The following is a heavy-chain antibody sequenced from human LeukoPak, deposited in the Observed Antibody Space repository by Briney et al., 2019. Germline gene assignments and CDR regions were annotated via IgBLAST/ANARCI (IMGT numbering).Heavy chain of an antibody. V-gene: IGHV5-51*01. CDR1: GYSFTSYW. CDR3: ARPGGDGYNPYRIDY. J-gene: IGHJ4*02. Sequence: GESLKISCKGSGYSFTSYWIGWVRQMPGTGLEWMGIIYPGDSDTRYSPSFQGQVTISADKSISTAYLQWSSLKASDTAMYYCARPGGDGYNPYRIDYWGQGTLVTVSS. CDR2: IYPGDSDT. D-gene: IGHD5-24*01.